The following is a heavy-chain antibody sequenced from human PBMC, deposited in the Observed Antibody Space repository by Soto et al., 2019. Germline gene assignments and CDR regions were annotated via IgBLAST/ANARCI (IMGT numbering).Heavy chain of an antibody. J-gene: IGHJ4*02. V-gene: IGHV3-9*01. CDR3: AKARFYSGYYSLVDY. CDR1: GFTFDDYA. CDR2: SSWNRGSR. Sequence: DVQLVESGGGLVQPGRSLRLSCAASGFTFDDYAMHWVRQAPGKGLEWVSGSSWNRGSRGYADPVKSRFTISRDNAKNSLNMQMTSVTAEDTALYYCAKARFYSGYYSLVDYWGQGTLVTVSS. D-gene: IGHD3-3*01.